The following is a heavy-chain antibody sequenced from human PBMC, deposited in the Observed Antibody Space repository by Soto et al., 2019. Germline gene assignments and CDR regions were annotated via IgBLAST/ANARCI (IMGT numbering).Heavy chain of an antibody. V-gene: IGHV1-69*06. CDR1: GGTFSSYA. Sequence: QVQLVQSGAEVKKPGSSVKVSCKASGGTFSSYAISWVRQAPGHGLEWMGGIIPIFGTANYAQKFQGRVTITADKSTSTAYMELSSLSSEATAVYYWARRGYCSGGSCDGWFDPCGQGTLVTVAS. CDR2: IIPIFGTA. D-gene: IGHD2-15*01. CDR3: ARRGYCSGGSCDGWFDP. J-gene: IGHJ5*02.